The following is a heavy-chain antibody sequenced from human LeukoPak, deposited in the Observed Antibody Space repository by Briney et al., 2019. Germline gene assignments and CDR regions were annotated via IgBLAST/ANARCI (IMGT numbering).Heavy chain of an antibody. D-gene: IGHD5-24*01. CDR3: ARHRSGWLQSSFDY. Sequence: SETLSLTCTVSGGSISSGSYYWSWLRQPPGKGLEWIGSIYYSGSSFDNPALKSRVTISVDTSKNQFSLKLSSVTAADTAVYYCARHRSGWLQSSFDYWGQGTLVTVSS. J-gene: IGHJ4*02. CDR1: GGSISSGSYY. V-gene: IGHV4-39*01. CDR2: IYYSGSS.